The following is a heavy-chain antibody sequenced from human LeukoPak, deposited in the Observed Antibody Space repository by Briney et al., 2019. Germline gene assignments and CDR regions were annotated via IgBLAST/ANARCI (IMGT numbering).Heavy chain of an antibody. V-gene: IGHV4-59*01. J-gene: IGHJ6*04. CDR2: IYYSGNT. CDR1: GGSISSYY. Sequence: SETLSLTCTVSGGSISSYYWSWIRQPPGKGLEWIGYIYYSGNTNYNPSLKSRVTISVDTSKNQFSLKLSSMTAADTAVYYCAGLITFGGVIRYWGKGTTVTISS. D-gene: IGHD3-16*02. CDR3: AGLITFGGVIRY.